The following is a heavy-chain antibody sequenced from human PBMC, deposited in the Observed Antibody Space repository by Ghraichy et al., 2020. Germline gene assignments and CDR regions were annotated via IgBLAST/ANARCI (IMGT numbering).Heavy chain of an antibody. CDR3: AGLLWLPSSDAFDI. D-gene: IGHD5-12*01. Sequence: GESLNISCAASGFTFSDYYMSWIRQAPGKGLEWVSYISSSGSTIYYADSVKGRFTISRDNAKNSLYLQMNSLRAEDTAVYYCAGLLWLPSSDAFDIWGQGTMVTVSS. J-gene: IGHJ3*02. CDR2: ISSSGSTI. CDR1: GFTFSDYY. V-gene: IGHV3-11*01.